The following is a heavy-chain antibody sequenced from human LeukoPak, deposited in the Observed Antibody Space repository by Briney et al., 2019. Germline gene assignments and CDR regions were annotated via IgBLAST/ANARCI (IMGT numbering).Heavy chain of an antibody. CDR2: IYYSGST. J-gene: IGHJ6*03. V-gene: IGHV4-39*01. CDR1: GGSISSSSYY. D-gene: IGHD2-2*01. Sequence: SETLSLTCTVSGGSISSSSYYWGWIRQPPGKGLEWIGSIYYSGSTYYNPSLKSRVTISVDTSKNQFSLKLSSVTAADTAVYYCARLLYCNSTSCYGGYMDVWGKGTTVTVSS. CDR3: ARLLYCNSTSCYGGYMDV.